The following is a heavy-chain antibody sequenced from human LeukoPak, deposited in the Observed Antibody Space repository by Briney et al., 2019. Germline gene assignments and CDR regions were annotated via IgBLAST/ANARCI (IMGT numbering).Heavy chain of an antibody. D-gene: IGHD3-10*02. CDR2: ISGSGYTT. Sequence: EGSLRLSCAASGFTFSSYAMSWVRQAPGKGLEWVSSISGSGYTTYYLDSVRGRFTISRDNSKGTLYLQMNSLRAEDTAVYYCAKERLSYYVWGTPLACGGKEPLVTVSS. CDR3: AKERLSYYVWGTPLAC. V-gene: IGHV3-23*01. CDR1: GFTFSSYA. J-gene: IGHJ4*02.